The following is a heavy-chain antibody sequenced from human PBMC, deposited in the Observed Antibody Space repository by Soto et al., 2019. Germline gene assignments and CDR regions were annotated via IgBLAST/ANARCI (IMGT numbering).Heavy chain of an antibody. CDR2: IYYSGSN. CDR1: GGSISNYY. D-gene: IGHD2-2*01. CDR3: ARHYCVITTCYQFDI. V-gene: IGHV4-59*08. J-gene: IGHJ3*02. Sequence: SETLSLTCTVSGGSISNYYWSWIRQPPGKGLEWIGYIYYSGSNNYNPSLKSRVTISVDTSKNQFSLKLSSVTAADTAVYYCARHYCVITTCYQFDIWGQGTLVTVSS.